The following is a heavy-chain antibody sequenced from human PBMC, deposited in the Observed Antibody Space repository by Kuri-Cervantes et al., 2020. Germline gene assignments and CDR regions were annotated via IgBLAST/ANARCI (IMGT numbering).Heavy chain of an antibody. Sequence: LSLTCAASGFTFSSYSMNWVRQAPGKGLEWVSSISSSSSYIYYADSVKGRFTISRDNAKNSLYLQMNSLRAEDTAVYYCAKGTYGSGSYYAPDYWGQGTLVTVSS. J-gene: IGHJ4*02. D-gene: IGHD3-10*01. CDR2: ISSSSSYI. CDR3: AKGTYGSGSYYAPDY. CDR1: GFTFSSYS. V-gene: IGHV3-21*04.